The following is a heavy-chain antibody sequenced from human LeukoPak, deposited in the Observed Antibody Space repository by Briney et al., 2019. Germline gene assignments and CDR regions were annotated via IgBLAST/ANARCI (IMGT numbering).Heavy chain of an antibody. CDR2: VNPKSGNT. J-gene: IGHJ4*02. Sequence: GASVKVSCKACVYTFPSYDVNWVRQATAPGLEWMGWVNPKSGNTGYAQKFQGRVTITRNTSISTAYMELSSLRSEDTAVYYCAMTSTLGVVGHWGREPLVTVPS. D-gene: IGHD3-3*01. CDR3: AMTSTLGVVGH. V-gene: IGHV1-8*02. CDR1: VYTFPSYD.